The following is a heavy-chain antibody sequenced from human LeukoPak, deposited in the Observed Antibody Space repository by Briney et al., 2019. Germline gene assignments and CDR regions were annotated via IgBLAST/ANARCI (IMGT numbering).Heavy chain of an antibody. CDR2: IYTSGST. V-gene: IGHV4-4*07. Sequence: PETLSLTCTVSGGSISSYYWSWIRQPAGKGLEWIGRIYTSGSTNYNPSLKSRVTMSVDTSKNQFSLKLSSVTAADTAVYYCARGGITMVRGFPGANWFDPWGQGTLVTVSS. CDR3: ARGGITMVRGFPGANWFDP. J-gene: IGHJ5*02. CDR1: GGSISSYY. D-gene: IGHD3-10*01.